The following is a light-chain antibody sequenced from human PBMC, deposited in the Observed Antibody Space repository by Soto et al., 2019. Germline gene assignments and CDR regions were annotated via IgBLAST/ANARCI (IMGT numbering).Light chain of an antibody. J-gene: IGLJ2*01. Sequence: QSVLTQPASVSGSPGQSITISCTGTSSDVGSYNLVSWYQQHPGKAPKLMIYEGSKRPSGVSNRLSGSKSGNTASLTSSGLQAEDEADYYCCSYAGSSTSVVFGGGTKLTVL. CDR3: CSYAGSSTSVV. CDR2: EGS. V-gene: IGLV2-23*01. CDR1: SSDVGSYNL.